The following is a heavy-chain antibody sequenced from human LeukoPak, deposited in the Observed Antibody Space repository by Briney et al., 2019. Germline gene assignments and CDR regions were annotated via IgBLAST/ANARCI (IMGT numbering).Heavy chain of an antibody. CDR3: AKDSISDY. CDR1: GFTFSSYW. J-gene: IGHJ4*02. CDR2: ISSSGGST. V-gene: IGHV3-23*01. Sequence: GGSLRLSCAASGFTFSSYWMSWVRQAPGKGLEWVSVISSSGGSTYYADSVKGRFTISKDNSKNTLYLQMNSLRAEDTAVYYCAKDSISDYWGQGTLVTVSS.